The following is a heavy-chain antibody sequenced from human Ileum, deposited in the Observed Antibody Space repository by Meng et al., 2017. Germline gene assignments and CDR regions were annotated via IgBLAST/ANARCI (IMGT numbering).Heavy chain of an antibody. CDR2: INPDGSDP. V-gene: IGHV3-74*01. J-gene: IGHJ1*01. Sequence: EGRWGVSGGGLVPPGGSLRLSCAASGFTFTDHWMHWVRQGPGKGLVWVSRINPDGSDPTYADSVKGRFTISRDNAKNTVYLQMNSLRAEDTALYYCTNDRLNHWGQGALVTVSS. D-gene: IGHD1-1*01. CDR3: TNDRLNH. CDR1: GFTFTDHW.